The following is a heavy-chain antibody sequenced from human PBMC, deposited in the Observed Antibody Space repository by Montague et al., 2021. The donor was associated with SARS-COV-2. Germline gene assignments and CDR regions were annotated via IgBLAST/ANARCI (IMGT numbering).Heavy chain of an antibody. D-gene: IGHD3-22*01. J-gene: IGHJ4*02. CDR3: ARGHQGVAMIVVVMIGAEYYFDY. CDR2: INHGGIT. V-gene: IGHV4-34*01. CDR1: GGSFIDYY. Sequence: SETLSLTCAVYGGSFIDYYWSWIRQPPGKGLEWIGEINHGGITNYSPSLKSRVTISADTSKNQFSLKLKSVTAADTANYYCARGHQGVAMIVVVMIGAEYYFDYWGQGSLVTVSS.